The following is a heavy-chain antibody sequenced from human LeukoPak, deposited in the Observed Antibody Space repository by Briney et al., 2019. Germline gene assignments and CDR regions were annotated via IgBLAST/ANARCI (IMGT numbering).Heavy chain of an antibody. Sequence: LSLTCAVYGGSFSGYYWSWIRQAPGKGLEWVSYISSSGSTIYYADSVKGRFTISRDNAKNSLYLQMNSLRAEDTAVYYCARTRHCSSTSCHLDYWGQGTLVTVSS. V-gene: IGHV3-11*04. CDR2: ISSSGSTI. CDR3: ARTRHCSSTSCHLDY. J-gene: IGHJ4*02. CDR1: GGSFSGYY. D-gene: IGHD2-2*01.